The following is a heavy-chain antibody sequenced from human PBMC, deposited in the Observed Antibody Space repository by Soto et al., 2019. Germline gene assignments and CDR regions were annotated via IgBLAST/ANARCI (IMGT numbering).Heavy chain of an antibody. J-gene: IGHJ4*02. CDR1: GFTFSNAW. V-gene: IGHV3-15*01. D-gene: IGHD3-10*01. Sequence: PGGSLRLSCAASGFTFSNAWMSWVRQAPGRGLEWVGRIKSKTDGGTTDYAAPVKGRFTISRDDSKNTLYLQMNSLKTEDTAVYYCTILLWFPAADYWGQGTLVTVSS. CDR2: IKSKTDGGTT. CDR3: TILLWFPAADY.